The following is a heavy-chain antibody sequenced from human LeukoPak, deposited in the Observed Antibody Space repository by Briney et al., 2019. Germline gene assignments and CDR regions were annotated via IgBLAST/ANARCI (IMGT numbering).Heavy chain of an antibody. CDR2: IYYRGST. CDR3: AREYSSRIINSIWFDP. J-gene: IGHJ5*02. V-gene: IGHV4-59*01. Sequence: SETLSLTCTVSGRSISSYYWSWIRQPPGKGLEWIGYIYYRGSTNYNPSLKSRVTISVDTSKNQFSLKPSSVTAADTAVYYCAREYSSRIINSIWFDPWGQGTLVTGSS. CDR1: GRSISSYY. D-gene: IGHD6-13*01.